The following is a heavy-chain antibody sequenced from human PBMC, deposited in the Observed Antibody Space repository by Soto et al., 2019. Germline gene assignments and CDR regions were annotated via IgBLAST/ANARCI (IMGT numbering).Heavy chain of an antibody. CDR3: AGEARVGTTAGLFAY. J-gene: IGHJ4*01. Sequence: QVQLVQSGAEVKKPGASLKVSCKASGYTFTNYYIHWVRQAPAQGLEWMGMITPAGGSTTYAQNFQGRVTLTRDTSTSEVYMELRRLRSDDTATYYCAGEARVGTTAGLFAYWGQGTWSPSPQ. V-gene: IGHV1-46*01. CDR1: GYTFTNYY. CDR2: ITPAGGST. D-gene: IGHD1-1*01.